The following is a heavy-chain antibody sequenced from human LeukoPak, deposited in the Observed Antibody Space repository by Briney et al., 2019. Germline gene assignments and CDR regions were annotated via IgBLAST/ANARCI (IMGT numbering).Heavy chain of an antibody. Sequence: TGGSLRLSCATSGFTFSTYWMSWVRQAPGKGLGWVANIKQDGSEKYYADSVTGRFTISRDNAKNSLYLQMNSLRAEDTAVYYCANGDGFDFWGQGTLVTVSS. V-gene: IGHV3-7*01. CDR2: IKQDGSEK. J-gene: IGHJ4*02. CDR1: GFTFSTYW. D-gene: IGHD5-24*01. CDR3: ANGDGFDF.